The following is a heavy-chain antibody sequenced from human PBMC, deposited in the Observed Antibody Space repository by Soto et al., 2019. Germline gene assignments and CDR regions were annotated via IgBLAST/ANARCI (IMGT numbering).Heavy chain of an antibody. CDR3: ARDQPYYDFWSGYYPKSYYYYCMDV. Sequence: PGGSLRLSCAAAGFTFSSYGMHWVRQAPGKGLEWVAVIWYDGSNKYYADSVKGRFTISRDNSKNTLYLQMNSLRAEDTAVYYCARDQPYYDFWSGYYPKSYYYYCMDVWGQGTTVTVSS. J-gene: IGHJ6*02. CDR2: IWYDGSNK. CDR1: GFTFSSYG. V-gene: IGHV3-33*01. D-gene: IGHD3-3*01.